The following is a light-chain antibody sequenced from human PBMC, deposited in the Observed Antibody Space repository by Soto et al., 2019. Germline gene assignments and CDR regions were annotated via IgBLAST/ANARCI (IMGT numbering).Light chain of an antibody. CDR1: QSVSSN. J-gene: IGKJ4*01. CDR2: ATS. Sequence: EIVMTQSPSTLSVSTGERASLSCRASQSVSSNLAWYQQKPGQTPRLLIYATSTRATGIPARFSGSGSGTEFTLTISSLQSEDFAVYYCQHYNNWPLTFGGGTKVDIK. CDR3: QHYNNWPLT. V-gene: IGKV3-15*01.